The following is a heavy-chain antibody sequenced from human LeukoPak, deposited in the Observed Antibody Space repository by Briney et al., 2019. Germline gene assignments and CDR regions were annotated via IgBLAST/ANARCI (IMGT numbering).Heavy chain of an antibody. CDR3: ARYCYESSSYFFCYYDY. V-gene: IGHV3-30-3*01. Sequence: GGSLSLSCAASGFSISNYAIHWPRQAPGKGLEWVAVISNDGSIKYYAGSVRGRFTISRDNSKNTLYLQMNSLRAEDTAVYYSARYCYESSSYFFCYYDYQGQGTLVTVSS. J-gene: IGHJ4*02. CDR2: ISNDGSIK. D-gene: IGHD3-22*01. CDR1: GFSISNYA.